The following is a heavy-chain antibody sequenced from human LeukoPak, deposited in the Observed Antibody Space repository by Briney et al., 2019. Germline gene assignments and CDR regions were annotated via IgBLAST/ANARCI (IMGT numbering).Heavy chain of an antibody. CDR3: ARDRDGYSR. V-gene: IGHV3-21*01. Sequence: PGGSLRPSCAASGFTFSRYSMNWVRQAPGKGLEWVSSISISSNYIYYADSLKGRFTISRDNAKNSLYLQVNSLRVEDTAVYYCARDRDGYSRWGQGTLVTVSS. J-gene: IGHJ4*02. CDR2: ISISSNYI. D-gene: IGHD5-24*01. CDR1: GFTFSRYS.